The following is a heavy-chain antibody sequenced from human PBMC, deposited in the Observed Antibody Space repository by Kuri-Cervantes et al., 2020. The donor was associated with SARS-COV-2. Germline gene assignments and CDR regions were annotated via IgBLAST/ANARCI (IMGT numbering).Heavy chain of an antibody. D-gene: IGHD3-22*01. CDR3: AKDVSTYYYDS. V-gene: IGHV3-7*03. CDR1: GFTFSSYW. Sequence: GESLKISCAASGFTFSSYWMSWVRQAPGKGLEWVANIKQDGSEKYYVDSVKGRFTISRDNSKNTLYLQMNSLRAEDTAVYYCAKDVSTYYYDSWGQGTLVTVSS. J-gene: IGHJ4*02. CDR2: IKQDGSEK.